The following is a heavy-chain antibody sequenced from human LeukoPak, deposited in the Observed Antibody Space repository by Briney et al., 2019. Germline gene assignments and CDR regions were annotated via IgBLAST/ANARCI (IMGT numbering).Heavy chain of an antibody. D-gene: IGHD3-3*01. CDR3: AREDLSGGVRITIFGVVDY. J-gene: IGHJ4*02. V-gene: IGHV1-18*01. Sequence: ASVKVSCKASGYTFSSYGISWVRQAPGQGLEWMGWISAYNGNTNYAQKLQGRVTMTTDTSTSTAYMELRSLRSDDTAVYYCAREDLSGGVRITIFGVVDYWGQGTLVTVSS. CDR1: GYTFSSYG. CDR2: ISAYNGNT.